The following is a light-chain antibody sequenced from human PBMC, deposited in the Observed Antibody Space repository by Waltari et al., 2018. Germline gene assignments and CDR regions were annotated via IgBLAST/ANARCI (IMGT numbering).Light chain of an antibody. CDR3: QKYVSVPGT. CDR2: DAS. J-gene: IGKJ1*01. V-gene: IGKV3-20*01. Sequence: ELAVTQSPGTLSLSPGERATLSCTASHSVSRYLVWYQEEPGQAPRLLIYDASTRATGIPDRFSGSGSGTDFSLTISRLEPEDFAVYYCQKYVSVPGTFGQGTKVEIK. CDR1: HSVSRY.